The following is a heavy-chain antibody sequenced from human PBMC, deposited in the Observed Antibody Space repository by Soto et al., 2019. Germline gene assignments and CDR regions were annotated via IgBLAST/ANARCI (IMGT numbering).Heavy chain of an antibody. Sequence: QVQLLQSGTEVKKPGASVMFSCKASGYTFTSYAVHWVRQAPGQRLEWMGWIHGGNENRAYSQKFQGRVTITRDTSXXTAYMELRSLRSEDTAVYYCARGVVGSWIDGCFDYWGQGTLVTVSS. D-gene: IGHD1-1*01. J-gene: IGHJ4*02. CDR3: ARGVVGSWIDGCFDY. CDR1: GYTFTSYA. CDR2: IHGGNENR. V-gene: IGHV1-3*01.